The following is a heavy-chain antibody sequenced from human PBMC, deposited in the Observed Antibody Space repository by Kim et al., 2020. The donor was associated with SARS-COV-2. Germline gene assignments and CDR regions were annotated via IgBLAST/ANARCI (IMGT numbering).Heavy chain of an antibody. CDR1: GFTFNSYA. CDR2: ITSSGGST. Sequence: GGSLRLSCAASGFTFNSYAMSWVRQAPGKGLEWVSTITSSGGSTYSADSVKGRFTISRDNSKNTLYLQMNSLRAEDTAVYYCAKGHCSGWGQGTLVTVSS. V-gene: IGHV3-23*01. J-gene: IGHJ4*02. CDR3: AKGHCSG. D-gene: IGHD2-15*01.